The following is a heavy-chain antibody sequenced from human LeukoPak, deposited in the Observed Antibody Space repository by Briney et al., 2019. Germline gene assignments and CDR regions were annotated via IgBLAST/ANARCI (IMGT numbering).Heavy chain of an antibody. CDR2: ISGSGGST. CDR3: AKNGDRGAYCTGGTCYPYFYYYMDV. J-gene: IGHJ6*03. D-gene: IGHD2-15*01. Sequence: GGSLRLSCAASGFTFSSYSMQWVRQTPGKGLEWVSAISGSGGSTYYADSVKGRFTISRDNSKNTLYLQMNSLRAEDTAIYYCAKNGDRGAYCTGGTCYPYFYYYMDVWGKGTTVTI. CDR1: GFTFSSYS. V-gene: IGHV3-23*01.